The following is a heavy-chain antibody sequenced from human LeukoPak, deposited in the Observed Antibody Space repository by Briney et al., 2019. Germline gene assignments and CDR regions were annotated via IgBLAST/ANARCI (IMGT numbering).Heavy chain of an antibody. Sequence: GASVKVSCKASGYTFTNYAIHWVRQAPGQRLEWMGWINAGNGNTKYSQKFQDRVTITRDTSARIVYMELSSLRSEDTAIYYCARGAFLLGYCSGDSCYLNWFDPWGQGTLVTVSS. CDR1: GYTFTNYA. CDR2: INAGNGNT. J-gene: IGHJ5*02. V-gene: IGHV1-3*01. D-gene: IGHD2-15*01. CDR3: ARGAFLLGYCSGDSCYLNWFDP.